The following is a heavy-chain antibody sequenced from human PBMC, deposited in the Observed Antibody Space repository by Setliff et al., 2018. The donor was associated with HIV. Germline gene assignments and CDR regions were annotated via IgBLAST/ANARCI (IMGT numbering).Heavy chain of an antibody. Sequence: SETLSLTCTVSGDSINSGNYYWSWIRQHPGKGLEWIGCIYYSGSTYYSPSLKSRVTISEDTSKNHFSLKLGFVTAADTAVYYCARGESTTWDLAEYFQHWGHGTLVTVSS. CDR2: IYYSGST. J-gene: IGHJ1*01. CDR1: GDSINSGNYY. V-gene: IGHV4-31*03. CDR3: ARGESTTWDLAEYFQH. D-gene: IGHD2-2*01.